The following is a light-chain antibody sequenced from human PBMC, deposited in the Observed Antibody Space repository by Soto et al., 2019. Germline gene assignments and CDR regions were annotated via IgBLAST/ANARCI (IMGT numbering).Light chain of an antibody. V-gene: IGKV1-9*01. J-gene: IGKJ1*01. Sequence: DIQLTQSPSFLSASVGDRVTITCLASQGISSYLAWYQQKPGKAPKLLISAASTLQSGVPSRFSGSGSGTEFTLAISSLQPEDFATYYCQQLNTYPWTFGQGTKVGI. CDR3: QQLNTYPWT. CDR1: QGISSY. CDR2: AAS.